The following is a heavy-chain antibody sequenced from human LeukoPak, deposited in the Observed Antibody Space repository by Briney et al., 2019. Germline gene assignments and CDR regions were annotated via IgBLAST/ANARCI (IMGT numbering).Heavy chain of an antibody. Sequence: PGGSLRLSCAASGFTFDDYAMHWVRQAPGKGLEWVSGISWKSGSIGYADSVKGRFTISRDNSKNTLYLQMNSLRAEDTAVYYCAKGRGYYYYYMDVWGKGTTVTISS. J-gene: IGHJ6*03. CDR3: AKGRGYYYYYMDV. CDR2: ISWKSGSI. V-gene: IGHV3-9*01. CDR1: GFTFDDYA.